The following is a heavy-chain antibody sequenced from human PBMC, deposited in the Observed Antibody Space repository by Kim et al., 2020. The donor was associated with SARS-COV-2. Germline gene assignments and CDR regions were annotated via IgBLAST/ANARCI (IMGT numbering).Heavy chain of an antibody. Sequence: SETLSLICSVSGGSITNYYWTWIRQSPTKGLEWIGYIHYTGATKYNPSLKSRVTISVDTSRNQFFLHMTSVTAADTAVYYCARGGWYSGYWGQGTLVTVSS. V-gene: IGHV4-59*01. J-gene: IGHJ4*02. CDR2: IHYTGAT. D-gene: IGHD6-19*01. CDR3: ARGGWYSGY. CDR1: GGSITNYY.